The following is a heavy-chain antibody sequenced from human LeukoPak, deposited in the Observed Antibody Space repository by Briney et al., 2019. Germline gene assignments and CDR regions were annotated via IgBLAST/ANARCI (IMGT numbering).Heavy chain of an antibody. Sequence: SGTLSLTCTVSGGSISSYYWSWIRQPPGKGLEWIGYIYYSGSTNYNPSLKSRVTISVDTSKNQFSLKLSSVTAADTAVYYCARVGGSNYYYYGMDVWGQGTTVTVSS. J-gene: IGHJ6*02. D-gene: IGHD2-15*01. V-gene: IGHV4-59*01. CDR3: ARVGGSNYYYYGMDV. CDR1: GGSISSYY. CDR2: IYYSGST.